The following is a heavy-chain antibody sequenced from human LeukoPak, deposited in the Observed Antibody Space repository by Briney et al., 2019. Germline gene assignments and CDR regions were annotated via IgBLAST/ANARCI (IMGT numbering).Heavy chain of an antibody. Sequence: PGGSLRLSCAASGFTFSSSAMNWVRQAPGKGLEWVSSINNVGSHIYYADSVKGRFTISRDNAKNSLYLQMNSLRAEDTAVYYCVPSSGDSSPQFDYWGQGTLVTVSS. D-gene: IGHD3-22*01. CDR2: INNVGSHI. CDR3: VPSSGDSSPQFDY. J-gene: IGHJ4*02. V-gene: IGHV3-21*01. CDR1: GFTFSSSA.